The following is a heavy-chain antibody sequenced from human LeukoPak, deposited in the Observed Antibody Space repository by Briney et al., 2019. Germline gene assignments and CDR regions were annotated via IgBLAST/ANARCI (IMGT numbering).Heavy chain of an antibody. CDR2: IYYSGST. CDR3: ARDFGELYFGY. CDR1: GGSISSYY. V-gene: IGHV4-59*01. J-gene: IGHJ4*02. D-gene: IGHD3-10*01. Sequence: SETLSLTCTVSGGSISSYYWSWIRQPPGKELEWIGYIYYSGSTNYNPSLKSRVTISVDTSKNQFSLKLSSVTAADTAVYYCARDFGELYFGYWGQGTLVTVSS.